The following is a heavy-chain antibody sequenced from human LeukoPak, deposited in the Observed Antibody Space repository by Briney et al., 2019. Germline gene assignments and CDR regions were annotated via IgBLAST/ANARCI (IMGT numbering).Heavy chain of an antibody. CDR2: INSRSSTI. V-gene: IGHV3-48*04. CDR3: ARVGYSDFWSGYYWDY. CDR1: GFTFSTHD. D-gene: IGHD3-3*01. J-gene: IGHJ4*02. Sequence: GGSLRLSCAASGFTFSTHDVNWVRQAPGKGLEWGSFINSRSSTIYYADSVKGRFTISRDNAKNSLYLQMNSLRAEDTAVYYCARVGYSDFWSGYYWDYWGQGTLATVSS.